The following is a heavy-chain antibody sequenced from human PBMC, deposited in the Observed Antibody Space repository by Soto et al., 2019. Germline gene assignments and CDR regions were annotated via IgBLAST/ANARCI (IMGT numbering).Heavy chain of an antibody. D-gene: IGHD3-16*01. CDR3: ARRLTLGQLPSHFSK. CDR1: GGSVSNGNHY. V-gene: IGHV4-61*01. CDR2: AHFSGIT. Sequence: QVQLQESGPGLVKPSETLSITCTVSGGSVSNGNHYWNWIRQSPGKGLEWIGYAHFSGITTYSPSLKSRVTISLDTSRNQFSLRLSSVTAADTAVYYCARRLTLGQLPSHFSKWGQGTLVTVSS. J-gene: IGHJ4*02.